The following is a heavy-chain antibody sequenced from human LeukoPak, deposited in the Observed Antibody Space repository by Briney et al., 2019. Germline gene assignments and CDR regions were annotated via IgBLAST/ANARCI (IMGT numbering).Heavy chain of an antibody. CDR2: IYTSGST. Sequence: SETLSLTCTVSGGSISSYYWSWIRQPAGKGLEWIGRIYTSGSTSYNPSLKSRVTMSVDTSKNQFSLKLSSVTAADTAVYYCARSYYGSGSSTFDYWGQGTLVTVSS. CDR3: ARSYYGSGSSTFDY. D-gene: IGHD3-10*01. CDR1: GGSISSYY. J-gene: IGHJ4*02. V-gene: IGHV4-4*07.